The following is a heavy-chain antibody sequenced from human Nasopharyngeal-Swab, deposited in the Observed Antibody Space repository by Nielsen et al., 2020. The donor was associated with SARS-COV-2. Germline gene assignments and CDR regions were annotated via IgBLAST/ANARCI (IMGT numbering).Heavy chain of an antibody. V-gene: IGHV3-21*01. CDR2: ISSSSSYI. CDR1: GFTFSSYS. J-gene: IGHJ4*02. Sequence: GESLKISCAASGFTFSSYSMNWVRQAPGKGLEWVSSISSSSSYIYYADSVKGRFTISRDNAKNSLYLQMNSLRAGDTAVYYCARDGGDIVVVVAATYLGYWGQGTLVTVSS. D-gene: IGHD2-15*01. CDR3: ARDGGDIVVVVAATYLGY.